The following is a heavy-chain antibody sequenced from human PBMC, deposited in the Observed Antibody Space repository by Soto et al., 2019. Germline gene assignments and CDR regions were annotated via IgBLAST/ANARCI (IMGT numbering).Heavy chain of an antibody. CDR1: GDSITSGDYY. D-gene: IGHD2-8*01. CDR2: IYYSGNT. CDR3: ASFVGLLWGGVSPAESWGPYYFDN. Sequence: SETLSLTCTVSGDSITSGDYYWSWIRQPPGKGLEWIGYIYYSGNTNYNPSLKSRVIMSVDTSKNQFSLKLTSVTAADTAVYYCASFVGLLWGGVSPAESWGPYYFDNWGQGTLVTVSS. J-gene: IGHJ4*02. V-gene: IGHV4-30-4*01.